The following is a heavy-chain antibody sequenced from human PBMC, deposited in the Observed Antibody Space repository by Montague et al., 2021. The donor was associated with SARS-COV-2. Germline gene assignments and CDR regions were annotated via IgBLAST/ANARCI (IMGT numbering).Heavy chain of an antibody. CDR3: ARGALAASGSCDY. J-gene: IGHJ4*02. Sequence: KYYADSVKGRFSISRDNAEKAVSLQINSLRDDDTAIYYCARGALAASGSCDYWGPGILVTVSS. CDR2: K. D-gene: IGHD6-13*01. V-gene: IGHV3-48*02.